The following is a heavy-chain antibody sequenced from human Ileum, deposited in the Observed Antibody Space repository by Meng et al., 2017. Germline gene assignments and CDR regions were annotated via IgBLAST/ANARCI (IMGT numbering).Heavy chain of an antibody. J-gene: IGHJ4*02. V-gene: IGHV6-1*01. CDR1: GGSVSSNIAA. CDR3: ASGSGSLDY. Sequence: HHSGPGRFKPPQPPSVSCAVSGGSVSSNIAAWNWIRQSPLRGLEWLGRTYYRSKWYSEYAVSVKSRISITPDTSKNQFSLQMNSVTPEDTAVYYCASGSGSLDYWGPGTLVTVSS. D-gene: IGHD3-3*01. CDR2: TYYRSKWYS.